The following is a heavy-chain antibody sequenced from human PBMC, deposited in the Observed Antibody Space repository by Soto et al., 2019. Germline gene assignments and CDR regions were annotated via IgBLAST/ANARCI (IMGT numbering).Heavy chain of an antibody. CDR2: IYYSGST. Sequence: PSETLSLTCTVSGGSISSYYWSWIRQPPGKGLEWIGYIYYSGSTNYNPSLKSRVTISVDTSKNQFSLKLSSVTAADTAVYYCARMTGDRYFELWGRGTLVTVSS. CDR3: ARMTGDRYFEL. CDR1: GGSISSYY. D-gene: IGHD3-10*01. V-gene: IGHV4-59*01. J-gene: IGHJ2*01.